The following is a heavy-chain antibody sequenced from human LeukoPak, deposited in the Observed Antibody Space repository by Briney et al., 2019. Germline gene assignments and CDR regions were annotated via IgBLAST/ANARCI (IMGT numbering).Heavy chain of an antibody. CDR3: ARVETVPLWVPGTNDWNWFDP. J-gene: IGHJ5*02. Sequence: GASVKVSCKASGYTFTSNYMHWVRQAPGQGPEWMGVISPSGGSTTYAQKFQGRVTLTRDMSTSTAYMELRSLRSDDTAVYYCARVETVPLWVPGTNDWNWFDPWGQGTLVTVSS. CDR1: GYTFTSNY. CDR2: ISPSGGST. D-gene: IGHD1-1*01. V-gene: IGHV1-46*01.